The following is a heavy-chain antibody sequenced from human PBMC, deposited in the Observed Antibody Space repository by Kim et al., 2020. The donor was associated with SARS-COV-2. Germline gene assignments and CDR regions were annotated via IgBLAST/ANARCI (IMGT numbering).Heavy chain of an antibody. J-gene: IGHJ4*02. Sequence: GGSLRLSCAASGFTFSSYWMHWVRQAPGKGLVWVSRINSDGSSTSYADSVKGRFTISRDNAKNTLYLQMNSLRAEDTAVYYCARMTSSGWYWAGFDYWGQGTLVTVSS. CDR1: GFTFSSYW. CDR2: INSDGSST. D-gene: IGHD6-19*01. CDR3: ARMTSSGWYWAGFDY. V-gene: IGHV3-74*01.